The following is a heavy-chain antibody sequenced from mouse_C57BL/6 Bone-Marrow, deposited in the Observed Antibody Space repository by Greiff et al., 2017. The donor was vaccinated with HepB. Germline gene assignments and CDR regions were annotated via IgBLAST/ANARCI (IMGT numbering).Heavy chain of an antibody. D-gene: IGHD2-5*01. CDR1: GFNIKDDY. CDR3: TTTIVKVY. CDR2: IDPENGDT. J-gene: IGHJ2*01. V-gene: IGHV14-4*01. Sequence: VQLQHSGAELVRPGASVKLSCTASGFNIKDDYMHWVKQRPEQGLEWIGWIDPENGDTEYASKFQGKATITADTSSNTAYLQLSSLTSEDTAVYYCTTTIVKVYWGQGTTLTVSS.